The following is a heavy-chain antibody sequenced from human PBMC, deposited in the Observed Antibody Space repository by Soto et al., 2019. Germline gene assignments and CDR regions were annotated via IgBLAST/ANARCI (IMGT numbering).Heavy chain of an antibody. J-gene: IGHJ4*02. CDR2: IIPIFGTA. V-gene: IGHV1-69*05. Sequence: SVKVSGKASGGTFSSYAISWVRQAPGQGLEWMGGIIPIFGTANYAQKLQGRVTMTTDTSTSTAYMELRSLRSDDTAVYYCARDWFGEQQLVRGYYFDYWGQGTLVTVSS. CDR3: ARDWFGEQQLVRGYYFDY. D-gene: IGHD6-13*01. CDR1: GGTFSSYA.